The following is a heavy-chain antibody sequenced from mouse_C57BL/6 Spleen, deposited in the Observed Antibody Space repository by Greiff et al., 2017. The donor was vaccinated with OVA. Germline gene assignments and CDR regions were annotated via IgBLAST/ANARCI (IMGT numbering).Heavy chain of an antibody. Sequence: LVEPGASVKISCKASGYSFTDYNMNWVKQSNGKSLEWIGVINPNYGTTSYNQKFKGKATLTVDQSSSTAYMQLNSLTSEDSAVYYCARIYYYGSSYEDGYFDVWGTGTTVTVSS. J-gene: IGHJ1*03. V-gene: IGHV1-39*01. CDR2: INPNYGTT. CDR1: GYSFTDYN. D-gene: IGHD1-1*01. CDR3: ARIYYYGSSYEDGYFDV.